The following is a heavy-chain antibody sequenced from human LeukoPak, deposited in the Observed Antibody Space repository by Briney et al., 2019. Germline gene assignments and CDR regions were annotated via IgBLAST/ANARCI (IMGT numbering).Heavy chain of an antibody. D-gene: IGHD6-19*01. J-gene: IGHJ4*02. V-gene: IGHV3-7*01. CDR1: GFTFSSYW. CDR3: ARVFYSSGWYGNFDY. CDR2: IKLDGSEK. Sequence: GGSLRLSCAASGFTFSSYWMTWVRQAPGKGLEWVANIKLDGSEKYYVDSVKGRFTISRDNAKNSVYLQMNNLRAEDTAVYYCARVFYSSGWYGNFDYWGQGTLVTVSS.